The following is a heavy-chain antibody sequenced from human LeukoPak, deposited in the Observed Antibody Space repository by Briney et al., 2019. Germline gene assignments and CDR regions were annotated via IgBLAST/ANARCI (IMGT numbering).Heavy chain of an antibody. Sequence: GGSLRLSCAASGFTFSSYAMSWVRQAPGKGLQWVSAISGSGGSTYYADSVKGRFTISRDNSRDTLYLQMNSLRAEDTAVYYCAKGYYDYVWGSYYFDYWGQGTLVTVSS. D-gene: IGHD3-16*01. J-gene: IGHJ4*02. V-gene: IGHV3-23*01. CDR2: ISGSGGST. CDR1: GFTFSSYA. CDR3: AKGYYDYVWGSYYFDY.